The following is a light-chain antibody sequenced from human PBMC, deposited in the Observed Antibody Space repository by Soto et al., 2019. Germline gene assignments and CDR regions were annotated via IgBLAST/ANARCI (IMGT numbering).Light chain of an antibody. CDR1: QSVSKF. Sequence: EIVLSQSPGTLSLSPGERATLFCSASQSVSKFLGWYQQKPGQAPRLLIYAASNRATGIPDRFSGSGSGTDFTLTIRRLEPEDFAVYYCQHYSSSPTTFGQGTKADIK. CDR3: QHYSSSPTT. V-gene: IGKV3-20*01. J-gene: IGKJ1*01. CDR2: AAS.